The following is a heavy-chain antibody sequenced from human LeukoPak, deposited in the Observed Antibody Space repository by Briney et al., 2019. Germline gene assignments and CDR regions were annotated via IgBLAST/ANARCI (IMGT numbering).Heavy chain of an antibody. CDR1: GGTFSRYA. CDR3: AREYCSGGSCYSLNYYYYGMDA. Sequence: SVKVSCKASGGTFSRYAISWVRQAPGPGLEWMGGIFPIFGTVNYAQKFQGRVTITADESTSTAYMELSSLRSEDTAVYYCAREYCSGGSCYSLNYYYYGMDAWGQGTTVTVSS. CDR2: IFPIFGTV. J-gene: IGHJ6*02. D-gene: IGHD2-15*01. V-gene: IGHV1-69*13.